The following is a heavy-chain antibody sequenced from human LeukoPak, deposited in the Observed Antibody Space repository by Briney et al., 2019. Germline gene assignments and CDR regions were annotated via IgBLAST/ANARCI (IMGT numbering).Heavy chain of an antibody. CDR1: GGTFSSYA. D-gene: IGHD2-21*02. CDR2: IIPILGIA. CDR3: ASTAGVVTATTNRYFDY. V-gene: IGHV1-69*04. J-gene: IGHJ4*02. Sequence: SVKVSCKASGGTFSSYAISWVRQAPGQGLEWMGRIIPILGIADYAQKFQGRVTITADKSTSTAYMELSSLRSEDTAVYYCASTAGVVTATTNRYFDYWGQGTLVTVSS.